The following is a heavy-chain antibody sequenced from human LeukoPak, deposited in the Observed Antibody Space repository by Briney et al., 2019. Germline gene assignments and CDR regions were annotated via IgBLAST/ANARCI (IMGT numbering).Heavy chain of an antibody. V-gene: IGHV1-8*02. Sequence: ASVKVSCKASGGTFSSYAISWVRQASGHGLEWMGGMNPNSGNTDSTQKFQGKLSMTRDTSVSTAYMELASLRSDDTAVYYCARRVADHFDYWGQGTLVTVSS. J-gene: IGHJ4*02. D-gene: IGHD6-19*01. CDR1: GGTFSSYA. CDR3: ARRVADHFDY. CDR2: MNPNSGNT.